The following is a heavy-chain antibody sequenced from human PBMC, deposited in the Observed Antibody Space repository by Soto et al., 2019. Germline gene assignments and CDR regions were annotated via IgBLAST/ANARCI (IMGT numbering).Heavy chain of an antibody. CDR1: GFTFSSYA. CDR3: AKDPCSSTSCLELLPPYYGMDV. Sequence: PGGSLRLSCAASGFTFSSYAMHWVRQAPGKGLEWVAVISYDGSNKYYADSVKGRFTISRDNSKNTLYLQMNSLRAEDTAVYYCAKDPCSSTSCLELLPPYYGMDVWGQGTTVTVSS. D-gene: IGHD2-2*01. J-gene: IGHJ6*02. CDR2: ISYDGSNK. V-gene: IGHV3-30*18.